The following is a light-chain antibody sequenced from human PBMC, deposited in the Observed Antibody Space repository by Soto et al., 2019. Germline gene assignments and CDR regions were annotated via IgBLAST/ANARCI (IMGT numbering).Light chain of an antibody. V-gene: IGKV3-15*01. CDR3: HQYNFWPT. Sequence: IVMTQSPATLSVSPGERVTLFCRARQSVSRNLAWHQQKPGQAPRLLMYSVSNRATGVPARFSGSGSGTEFTLTISSLQSEDFAVYYCHQYNFWPTFGQGTKV. CDR1: QSVSRN. CDR2: SVS. J-gene: IGKJ1*01.